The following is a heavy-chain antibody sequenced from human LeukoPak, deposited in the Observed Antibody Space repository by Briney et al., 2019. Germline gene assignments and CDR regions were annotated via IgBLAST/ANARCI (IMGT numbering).Heavy chain of an antibody. D-gene: IGHD1-26*01. CDR3: ARQGGSYQYYFDY. V-gene: IGHV4-39*01. J-gene: IGHJ4*02. CDR2: IYYSGST. Sequence: SETLSLNCTVSGGSISSSSYYWGWIRQPPGKGLEWIGSIYYSGSTYYNPSLKSRVTISVDTSKNQFSLKLSSVTAADTAVYYCARQGGSYQYYFDYWGQGTLVTVSS. CDR1: GGSISSSSYY.